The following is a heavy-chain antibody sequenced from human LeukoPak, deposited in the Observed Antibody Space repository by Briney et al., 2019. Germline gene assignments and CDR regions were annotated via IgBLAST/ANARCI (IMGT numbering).Heavy chain of an antibody. CDR2: ISYHGSKR. J-gene: IGHJ6*03. CDR1: GYNFSIYA. CDR3: ARESTVTTGSYFYMGV. Sequence: GGSLRLSCAASGYNFSIYAMHWVRQAPGKGLEWVATISYHGSKRYFVDSVKGRFAISRDNSRDTLFLQMNNLRGEDTAIYYCARESTVTTGSYFYMGVWGKGTTVTVSS. D-gene: IGHD4-17*01. V-gene: IGHV3-30*09.